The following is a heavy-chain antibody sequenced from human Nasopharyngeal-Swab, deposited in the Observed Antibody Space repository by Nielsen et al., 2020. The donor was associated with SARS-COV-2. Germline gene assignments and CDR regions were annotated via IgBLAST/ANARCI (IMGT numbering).Heavy chain of an antibody. CDR2: IYYSRST. V-gene: IGHV4-61*01. CDR3: ARDHYGSGSPSMDV. D-gene: IGHD3-10*01. J-gene: IGHJ6*02. CDR1: GGSVSSGSYY. Sequence: SETLSLTSTVSGGSVSSGSYYWSWIRQPPGKGLEWIGYIYYSRSTNYNPSLKSRVTISVDTSKNQFSLKLSSVTAADTAVYYCARDHYGSGSPSMDVWGQGTAVTVSS.